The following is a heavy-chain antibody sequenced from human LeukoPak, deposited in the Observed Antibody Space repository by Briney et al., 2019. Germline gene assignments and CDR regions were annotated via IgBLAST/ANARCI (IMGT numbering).Heavy chain of an antibody. Sequence: PSETLSLTCTVSGGSISSGGYYWSWIRQHPGKGLEWIGYIYYSGSTYYNPSLKSRVTISVDTSKNQFSLKLSSVTAADTAVYYCARKQKTTVTTSGGFDIWGQGTMVTVSS. CDR1: GGSISSGGYY. J-gene: IGHJ3*02. CDR2: IYYSGST. CDR3: ARKQKTTVTTSGGFDI. D-gene: IGHD4-17*01. V-gene: IGHV4-31*03.